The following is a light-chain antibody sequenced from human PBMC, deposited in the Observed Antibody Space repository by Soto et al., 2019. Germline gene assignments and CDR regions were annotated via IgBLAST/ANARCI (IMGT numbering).Light chain of an antibody. J-gene: IGLJ3*02. CDR3: CSYAGSSTSWV. V-gene: IGLV2-23*01. CDR1: RMKVGSYNL. CDR2: EGS. Sequence: QSALTQPASVSGSPGQSITTPCTGTRMKVGSYNLVSWYQQHPGKAPKLMIYEGSKRPSGVSNRFSGSKSGNTASLTISGLQAEDEADYYCCSYAGSSTSWVFGGGTKLTVL.